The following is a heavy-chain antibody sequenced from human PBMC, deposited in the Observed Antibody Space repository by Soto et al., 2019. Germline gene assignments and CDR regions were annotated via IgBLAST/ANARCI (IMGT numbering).Heavy chain of an antibody. J-gene: IGHJ4*02. V-gene: IGHV1-2*02. D-gene: IGHD1-20*01. Sequence: QVRLVQSGAEVKKPGASVKVSCKASGYTFIDYYMHWVRQAPGQGLEWMGWINPNSGGTKYAQKFQCRVTMTRDTSTSTAYMDLSRLRSDDTAGYYCARERYSRKFDGILYWGPRTLVTVSS. CDR2: INPNSGGT. CDR3: ARERYSRKFDGILY. CDR1: GYTFIDYY.